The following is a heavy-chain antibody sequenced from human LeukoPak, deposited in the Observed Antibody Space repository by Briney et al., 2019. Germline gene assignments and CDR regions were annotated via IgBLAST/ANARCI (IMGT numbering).Heavy chain of an antibody. D-gene: IGHD5-18*01. J-gene: IGHJ3*02. CDR1: GFTFSSYA. V-gene: IGHV3-30*04. Sequence: GGSLRLSCAASGFTFSSYAMHWVRQAPGKGLEWVAVISYDGSNKYYADSVKGRFTISRDNSKNTLYLQMNSLRAEDTAVYYCATTRTGYSYGADAFDIWGQGTMVTVSS. CDR2: ISYDGSNK. CDR3: ATTRTGYSYGADAFDI.